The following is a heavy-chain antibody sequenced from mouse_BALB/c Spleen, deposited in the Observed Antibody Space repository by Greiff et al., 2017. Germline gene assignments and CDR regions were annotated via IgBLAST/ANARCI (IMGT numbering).Heavy chain of an antibody. CDR1: GYTFTSYW. V-gene: IGHV1-69*02. J-gene: IGHJ4*01. D-gene: IGHD4-1*01. CDR2: IYPSDSYT. CDR3: TRTGTWDAMDY. Sequence: QVQLQQPGAELVRPGASVKLSCKASGYTFTSYWINWVKQRPGQGLEWIGNIYPSDSYTNYNQKFKDEATLTVDKSSSTAYMQLSSPTSEDSAVYYCTRTGTWDAMDYWGQGTSVTVSS.